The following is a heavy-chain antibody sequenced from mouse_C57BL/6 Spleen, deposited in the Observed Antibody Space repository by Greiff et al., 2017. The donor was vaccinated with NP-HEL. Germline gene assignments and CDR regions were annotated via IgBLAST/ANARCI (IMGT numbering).Heavy chain of an antibody. D-gene: IGHD1-1*01. J-gene: IGHJ4*01. V-gene: IGHV14-4*01. CDR1: GFNIKDDY. CDR3: TTGGSSYEGYAMDY. Sequence: VQLQQSGAELVRPGASVKLSCTASGFNIKDDYMHWVKQRPEQGLEWIGWIDPENGDTEYASKFQGKATIKADTSSNTAYLQLSSLTSEDTAGYYCTTGGSSYEGYAMDYWGQGISVTVSS. CDR2: IDPENGDT.